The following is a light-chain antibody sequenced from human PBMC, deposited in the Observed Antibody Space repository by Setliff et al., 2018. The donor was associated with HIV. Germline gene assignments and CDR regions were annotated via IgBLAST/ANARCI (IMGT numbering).Light chain of an antibody. J-gene: IGLJ1*01. V-gene: IGLV2-14*03. CDR1: SSDIGGYNY. CDR3: TSYTVNNTPV. Sequence: QSVLTQPASVIGSPGQSITISCNGTSSDIGGYNYVSWHQQHPDTVPKLIIYDATNRPSGISDRFSGSKSADAASLTISGLQTEDEADYYCTSYTVNNTPVFGTGTKSPS. CDR2: DAT.